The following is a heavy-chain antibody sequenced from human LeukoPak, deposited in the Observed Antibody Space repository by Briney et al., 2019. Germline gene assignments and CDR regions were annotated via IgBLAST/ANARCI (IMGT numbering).Heavy chain of an antibody. CDR3: ARHMAEYNRPFDY. Sequence: GESLQISCKGSGYSFTSYWIGWVRQMPGKGLEWMGIIYPGDSDTRYSPSFQGQVTISADKSISTAYLQWSSLKASDTAMYYCARHMAEYNRPFDYWGQGTLVTVSS. J-gene: IGHJ4*02. D-gene: IGHD1-14*01. CDR2: IYPGDSDT. V-gene: IGHV5-51*01. CDR1: GYSFTSYW.